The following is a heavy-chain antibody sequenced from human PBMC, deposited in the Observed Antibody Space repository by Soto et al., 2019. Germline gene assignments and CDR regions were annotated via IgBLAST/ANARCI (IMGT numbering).Heavy chain of an antibody. V-gene: IGHV3-48*01. D-gene: IGHD2-15*01. CDR3: ARDLGYSGHMDV. CDR2: ISSSSSTI. J-gene: IGHJ6*03. CDR1: GFTFSSYS. Sequence: GGSLILSCAASGFTFSSYSMNWVRQAPGKGLEWVSCISSSSSTIYYADSVKGRFTISRDNAKNSLYLQMNSLRAEDTAVYYCARDLGYSGHMDVWGKGTTVSVSS.